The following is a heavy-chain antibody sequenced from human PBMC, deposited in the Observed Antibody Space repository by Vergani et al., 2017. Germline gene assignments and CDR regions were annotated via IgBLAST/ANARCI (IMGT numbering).Heavy chain of an antibody. D-gene: IGHD1-26*01. J-gene: IGHJ6*03. CDR1: GFTFSSYA. V-gene: IGHV3-23*01. CDR3: AKRIWELLRDYYYYMDV. CDR2: ISGSGGST. Sequence: EVQLLESGGGLVQPGGSLRLSCAASGFTFSSYAMSWVRQAPGKGLEWVSAISGSGGSTNYADSVKGRFTISRDNSKNTLYLQMNSLRAEDTAVYYCAKRIWELLRDYYYYMDVWGKGTTVTVSS.